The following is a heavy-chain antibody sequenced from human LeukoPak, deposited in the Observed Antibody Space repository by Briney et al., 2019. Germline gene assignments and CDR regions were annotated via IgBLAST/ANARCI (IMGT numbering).Heavy chain of an antibody. D-gene: IGHD3-22*01. V-gene: IGHV4-59*11. Sequence: SETLSLTCTVSGDSISSHYWSWIRQPPGKGLEWIGYIYYSGSTNYNPSLKSRVTISVDTSKNQFSLKLSSVTAADTAVYYCAREGYDSSGYYIDYWGQGTLVTVSS. CDR1: GDSISSHY. CDR3: AREGYDSSGYYIDY. CDR2: IYYSGST. J-gene: IGHJ4*02.